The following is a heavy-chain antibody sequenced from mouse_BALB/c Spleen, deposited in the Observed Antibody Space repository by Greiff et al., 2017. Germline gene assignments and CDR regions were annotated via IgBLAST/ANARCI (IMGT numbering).Heavy chain of an antibody. Sequence: DVKLVESGGGLVKPGGSLKLSCAASGFTFSDYYMYWVRQTPEKRLEWVATISDGGSYTYYPDSVKGRFTISRDNAKNNLYLQMSSLKSEDTAMYYCARAQLFFDYWGQGTTLTVSS. V-gene: IGHV5-4*02. D-gene: IGHD4-1*02. J-gene: IGHJ2*01. CDR2: ISDGGSYT. CDR3: ARAQLFFDY. CDR1: GFTFSDYY.